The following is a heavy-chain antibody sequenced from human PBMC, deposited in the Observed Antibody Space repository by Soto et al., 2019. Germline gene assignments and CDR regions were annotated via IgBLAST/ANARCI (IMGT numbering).Heavy chain of an antibody. Sequence: TLSLTCTVSGGSISSGGYYWSRIRQHPGKGLEWIGYIYYSGGTYYNPSLKSRVTISVDTSKNQFSLKLSSVTAADTAVYYWARDVLSGIAGYYCDYWGKGTLVTVS. CDR3: ARDVLSGIAGYYCDY. V-gene: IGHV4-31*03. J-gene: IGHJ4*02. CDR1: GGSISSGGYY. D-gene: IGHD6-13*01. CDR2: IYYSGGT.